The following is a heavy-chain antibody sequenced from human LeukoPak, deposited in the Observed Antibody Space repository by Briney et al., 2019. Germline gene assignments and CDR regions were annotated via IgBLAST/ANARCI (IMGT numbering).Heavy chain of an antibody. V-gene: IGHV4-61*02. D-gene: IGHD6-13*01. J-gene: IGHJ3*02. CDR3: ARDSGVQQQLAYDALDI. Sequence: SETLSLTCTVSGGSISSGSYYWSWIRQPAGKGLEWIGRIYTSGSTNYNPSLKSRVTISVDTSKNQFSLKLSSVTAADTAVYYCARDSGVQQQLAYDALDIWGQGTMVTVSS. CDR1: GGSISSGSYY. CDR2: IYTSGST.